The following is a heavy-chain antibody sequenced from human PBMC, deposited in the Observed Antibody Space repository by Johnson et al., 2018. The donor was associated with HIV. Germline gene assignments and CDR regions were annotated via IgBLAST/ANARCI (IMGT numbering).Heavy chain of an antibody. D-gene: IGHD6-6*01. CDR2: ISYDGSNK. Sequence: QVQLVESGGGLVQPGGSLRLSFAASEFTFSSYGMSWVRQAPGKGLEWVAVISYDGSNKYYADSVKGRFTISRDNSKNTLYLQMDSLRVEDTAVYYCASTRLGAFDIWGQGTMVTVSS. CDR3: ASTRLGAFDI. J-gene: IGHJ3*02. CDR1: EFTFSSYG. V-gene: IGHV3-30*14.